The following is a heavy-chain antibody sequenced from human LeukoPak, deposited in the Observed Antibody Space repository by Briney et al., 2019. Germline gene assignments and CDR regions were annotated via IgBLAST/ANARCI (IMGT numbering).Heavy chain of an antibody. CDR1: GYTXTSND. J-gene: IGHJ3*02. V-gene: IGHV1-46*01. CDR3: ARFASLYSRSWYYAFDI. D-gene: IGHD6-13*01. Sequence: ASVKVSCKASGYTXTSNDIHWVRQAPGQGLEWMGIINPSGGSTSYAQKFQGRVTMTRDTSTSTVYMELSSLRSEDTAVYYCARFASLYSRSWYYAFDIWGQGTMVTVSS. CDR2: INPSGGST.